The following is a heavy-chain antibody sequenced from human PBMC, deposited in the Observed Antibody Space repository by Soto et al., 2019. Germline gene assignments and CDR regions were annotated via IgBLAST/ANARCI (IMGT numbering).Heavy chain of an antibody. CDR1: CSTFTSYG. J-gene: IGHJ4*02. CDR3: ARSSGGGSYSAPGY. V-gene: IGHV1-18*04. CDR2: ISAYNGNT. Sequence: ASLKVACNTACSTFTSYGISWVRQAPGQGLEWVGWISAYNGNTNYAQKLQGRVTMTTDTSTSTAYMELRSLRSDDTAVYYCARSSGGGSYSAPGYWGQGTLVTVSS. D-gene: IGHD1-26*01.